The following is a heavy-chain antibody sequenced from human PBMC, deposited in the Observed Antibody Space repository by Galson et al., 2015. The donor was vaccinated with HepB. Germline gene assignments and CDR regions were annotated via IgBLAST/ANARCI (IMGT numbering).Heavy chain of an antibody. J-gene: IGHJ4*02. CDR2: ISSSGGNT. V-gene: IGHV3-23*01. D-gene: IGHD1-26*01. CDR3: ARGVVGATQVDFDY. Sequence: SLRLSCAASGFTFSNYDMSWVRQAPGKGLEWVSGISSSGGNTYYADSVKGRFTISRDNSKNTLYLQMNSLRAEDTAVYYCARGVVGATQVDFDYWGQGTLVTVSS. CDR1: GFTFSNYD.